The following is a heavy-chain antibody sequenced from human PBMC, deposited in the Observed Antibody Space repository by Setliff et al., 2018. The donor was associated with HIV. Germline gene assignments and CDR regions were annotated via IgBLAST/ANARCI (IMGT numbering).Heavy chain of an antibody. CDR1: GYNFSDYN. CDR3: ARIDPTAYHYHMDV. J-gene: IGHJ6*03. CDR2: MHPNTGAT. D-gene: IGHD3-9*01. V-gene: IGHV1-2*02. Sequence: ASVKVSSKAAGYNFSDYNIHWMRQAPGQAFEWVGWMHPNTGATSYAQKFQGRVSMTRDMSISTAYMELARLRSDDSAVYYCARIDPTAYHYHMDVWGKGTTVTVSS.